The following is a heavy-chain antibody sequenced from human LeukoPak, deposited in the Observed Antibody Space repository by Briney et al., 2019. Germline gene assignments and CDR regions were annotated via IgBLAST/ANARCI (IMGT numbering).Heavy chain of an antibody. CDR3: ASGTQYYDFWSGYFDY. V-gene: IGHV4-59*01. CDR2: IYYSGST. J-gene: IGHJ4*02. CDR1: GGSISSYY. D-gene: IGHD3-3*01. Sequence: PSETLSLTCTVSGGSISSYYWSWIRQPPGKGLEWIGYIYYSGSTNYNPSLKSRVTISVDTSKNQFSLKLSSVTAADTAVYYCASGTQYYDFWSGYFDYWGQGTLVTVSS.